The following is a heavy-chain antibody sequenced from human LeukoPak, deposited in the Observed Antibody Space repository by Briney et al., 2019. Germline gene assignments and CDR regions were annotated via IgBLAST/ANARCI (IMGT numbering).Heavy chain of an antibody. V-gene: IGHV3-33*01. Sequence: PGRSLRLSCAASGFSFSRYGMHWVRQAPGEGLEWVGVIWYDGTKQYYADSVKGRFTIPRDNSKNTLYLQMNSLRAEDTAVYYCARDWSYHGSGSPDYWGQGTLVTVSS. CDR3: ARDWSYHGSGSPDY. CDR2: IWYDGTKQ. J-gene: IGHJ4*02. CDR1: GFSFSRYG. D-gene: IGHD3-10*01.